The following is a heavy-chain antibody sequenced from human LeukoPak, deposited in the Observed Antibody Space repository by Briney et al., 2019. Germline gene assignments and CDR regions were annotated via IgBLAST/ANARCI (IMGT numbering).Heavy chain of an antibody. CDR2: IIPIFGTA. Sequence: ASVKVSCKASGYTFTSYDINRVRQATGQGLEWMGGIIPIFGTANYAQKFQGRVTITRNTSISTAYMELSSLRSEDTAVYYCARAEIGSSSADYWGQGTLVTVSS. CDR3: ARAEIGSSSADY. J-gene: IGHJ4*02. D-gene: IGHD6-13*01. V-gene: IGHV1-8*01. CDR1: GYTFTSYD.